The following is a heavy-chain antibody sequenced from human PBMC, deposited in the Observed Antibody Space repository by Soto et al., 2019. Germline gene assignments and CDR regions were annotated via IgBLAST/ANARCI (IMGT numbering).Heavy chain of an antibody. CDR2: ISGSGGST. Sequence: EVQLLESGGGLVQPGGSLRLSCAASGFTFSSYAMSWVRQAPGKGLEWVSAISGSGGSTYYADSVKGRFTISRDNSKKKMYLQMNSMKAEDTAVYYCEKDRGSRWLRWGMDVWGQGTTVTVSS. J-gene: IGHJ6*02. V-gene: IGHV3-23*01. CDR3: EKDRGSRWLRWGMDV. CDR1: GFTFSSYA. D-gene: IGHD6-13*01.